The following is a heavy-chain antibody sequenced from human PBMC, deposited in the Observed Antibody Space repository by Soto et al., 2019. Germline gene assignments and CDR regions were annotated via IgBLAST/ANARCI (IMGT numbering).Heavy chain of an antibody. CDR1: GFTFSSYR. J-gene: IGHJ4*02. Sequence: EVQLVESGGGLVKPGGSLRLSCAVSGFTFSSYRMSWVRQAPGKGLEWVSCISSSSSYIYYADSVKGRFTISRDNAKNSLYLQMNSLRAEDTALYYCARVPVSGWGVDYWGQGTLVTVSS. V-gene: IGHV3-21*01. CDR2: ISSSSSYI. CDR3: ARVPVSGWGVDY. D-gene: IGHD3-16*01.